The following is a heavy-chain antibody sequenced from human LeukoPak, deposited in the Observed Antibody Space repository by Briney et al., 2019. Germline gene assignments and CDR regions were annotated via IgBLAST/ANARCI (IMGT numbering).Heavy chain of an antibody. CDR3: AGIVGPRHDAFDI. CDR1: GGSISNFY. D-gene: IGHD1-26*01. CDR2: IYTSGST. V-gene: IGHV4-4*07. Sequence: PSETLSLTCTVSGGSISNFYWSWIRQPAGKGLEWIGRIYTSGSTNYNPSLKSRVTISVDTSKKQISLKLNSVTAADTAVYYCAGIVGPRHDAFDIWGQGTMVTVSS. J-gene: IGHJ3*02.